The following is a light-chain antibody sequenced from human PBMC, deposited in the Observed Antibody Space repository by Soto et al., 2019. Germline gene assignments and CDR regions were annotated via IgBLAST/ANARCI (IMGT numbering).Light chain of an antibody. CDR2: RNN. Sequence: QAVVTQPPSASGTPGQRVSISCSGSRSNIGRNYVYWYQQLPGTAPKLLIQRNNERPTGVPDRFSGSKSGTSVSLAISGLRSEDDATYYCAAWDDTLNGQVFGGGTKLTVL. CDR1: RSNIGRNY. J-gene: IGLJ3*02. CDR3: AAWDDTLNGQV. V-gene: IGLV1-47*01.